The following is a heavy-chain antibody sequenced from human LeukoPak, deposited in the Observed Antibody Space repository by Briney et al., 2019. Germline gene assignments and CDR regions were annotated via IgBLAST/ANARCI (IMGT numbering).Heavy chain of an antibody. V-gene: IGHV4-34*01. CDR1: GGSFSGYY. J-gene: IGHJ2*01. CDR3: ARRVWFGESSHWSFDL. CDR2: INHSGST. Sequence: SSETLSLTCAVYGGSFSGYYWSWIRQPPGKGLEWIGEINHSGSTSYNPSLKSRVTISINTSKNQFSLKLSSVTAADTAVFYCARRVWFGESSHWSFDLWSRGTLVTVSS. D-gene: IGHD3-10*01.